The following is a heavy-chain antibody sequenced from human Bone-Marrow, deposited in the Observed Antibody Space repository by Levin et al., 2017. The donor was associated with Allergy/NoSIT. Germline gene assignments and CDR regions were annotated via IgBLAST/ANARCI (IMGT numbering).Heavy chain of an antibody. V-gene: IGHV5-51*01. Sequence: GESLKISCTGSGYSFATYWTLWVRQAPGKGLEWMGVIYPDDSETKYSPSFQGQVTISADKSISTAYLQWSDLQASDTAMYYCARLSILGFDIWGHGTMVTVSS. J-gene: IGHJ3*02. D-gene: IGHD2/OR15-2a*01. CDR2: IYPDDSET. CDR3: ARLSILGFDI. CDR1: GYSFATYW.